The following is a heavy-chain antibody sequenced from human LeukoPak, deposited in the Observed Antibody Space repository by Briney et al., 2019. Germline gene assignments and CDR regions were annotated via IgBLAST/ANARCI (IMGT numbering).Heavy chain of an antibody. CDR3: ARTYYYFPGSSSGSYNFDY. CDR1: GGSISSDF. D-gene: IGHD3-10*01. J-gene: IGHJ4*02. V-gene: IGHV4-59*01. Sequence: SQTLSLTCTVSGGSISSDFWSWIRQPPGKGLEWIGYITYSGSTNYNPSLRSRVTISINTSMNQFSLKLSSVTAADTAIYYCARTYYYFPGSSSGSYNFDYWGQGTPVTVSS. CDR2: ITYSGST.